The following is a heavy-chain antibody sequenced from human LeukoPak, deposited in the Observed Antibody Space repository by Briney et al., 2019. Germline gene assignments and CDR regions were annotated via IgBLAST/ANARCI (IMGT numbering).Heavy chain of an antibody. D-gene: IGHD1-7*01. CDR1: GFTFSDYY. V-gene: IGHV3-11*04. Sequence: GGSLRLPCAASGFTFSDYYMSWIRQAPGKGLEWVSYISSSGSTIYYADSVKGRFTISRDNAKNSLYLQMNSLRAEDTAVYYCARDPRYNWNYMARSNWFDPWGQGTLVTVSS. CDR3: ARDPRYNWNYMARSNWFDP. J-gene: IGHJ5*02. CDR2: ISSSGSTI.